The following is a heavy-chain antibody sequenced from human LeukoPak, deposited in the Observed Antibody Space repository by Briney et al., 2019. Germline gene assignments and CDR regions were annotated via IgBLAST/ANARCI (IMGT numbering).Heavy chain of an antibody. CDR3: ARDQSGDGYNYDAFDI. CDR1: GGSFSGYY. Sequence: SETLSLTCAVYGGSFSGYYWSWIRQPPGKGLEWIGEINHSGSTNYNPSLKSRVTISVDTSKNQFSLKLSSVTAADTAVYYCARDQSGDGYNYDAFDIWGQGTMVTVSS. J-gene: IGHJ3*02. V-gene: IGHV4-34*09. CDR2: INHSGST. D-gene: IGHD5-24*01.